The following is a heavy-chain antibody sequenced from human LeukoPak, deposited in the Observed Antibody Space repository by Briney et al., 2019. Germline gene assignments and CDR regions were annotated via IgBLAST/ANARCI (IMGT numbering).Heavy chain of an antibody. J-gene: IGHJ4*02. CDR2: IIPIFGTA. Sequence: SVKVSCKASRGTFSSYAISWVRQAPGQGLEWMGGIIPIFGTANYAQKFQGRVTITADESTSTAYMELSSLRSEDTAVYYCAIWPTVSNHYFDYWGQGTLVTVSS. D-gene: IGHD4-17*01. CDR3: AIWPTVSNHYFDY. V-gene: IGHV1-69*13. CDR1: RGTFSSYA.